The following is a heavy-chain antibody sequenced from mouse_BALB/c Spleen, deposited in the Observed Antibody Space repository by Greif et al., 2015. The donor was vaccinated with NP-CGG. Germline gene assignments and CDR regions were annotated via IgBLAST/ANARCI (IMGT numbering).Heavy chain of an antibody. J-gene: IGHJ4*01. CDR1: GLSLTNYG. V-gene: IGHV2-2-2*01. CDR2: IWSGGST. CDR3: VRTRRFFAMDY. D-gene: IGHD3-1*01. Sequence: QVQLQQSGPGLVQPSQSLSITCTVSGLSLTNYGVHWVRQSPGKGLEWLGAIWSGGSTDYNAAFISRLSITTDNSKSXGFVKMNIMHADDTAIYYCVRTRRFFAMDYSGQGSSVTVSS.